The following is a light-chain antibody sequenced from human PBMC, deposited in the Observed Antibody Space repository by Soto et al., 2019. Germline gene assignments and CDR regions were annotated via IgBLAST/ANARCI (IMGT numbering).Light chain of an antibody. Sequence: QSALTQPASVSGSPGQSITISCTGTSSDIGRYNYVSWYQQHPGKAPKVMIYDFTSRTSGVSNRFSGSKSGNTASLTISGLEAEDEADYYCSSYTSSSTVVFGGGTKLTVL. CDR2: DFT. CDR1: SSDIGRYNY. CDR3: SSYTSSSTVV. V-gene: IGLV2-14*03. J-gene: IGLJ2*01.